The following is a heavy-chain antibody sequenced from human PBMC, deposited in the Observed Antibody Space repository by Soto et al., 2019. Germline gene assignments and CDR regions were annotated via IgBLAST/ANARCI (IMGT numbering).Heavy chain of an antibody. V-gene: IGHV2-5*01. Sequence: SGPTLVNPTQTLTLTCTFSGISLSTVGVGVGWIRQPPGKALEWLTLIYWNDDRRYSPSLKSRLTITKDTSKNQVVLTMTNLDPVDTGTYYCAHTTTTWIEESPSFSYGMGVWGQGTTVTVSS. D-gene: IGHD5-12*01. CDR2: IYWNDDR. CDR1: GISLSTVGVG. CDR3: AHTTTTWIEESPSFSYGMGV. J-gene: IGHJ6*02.